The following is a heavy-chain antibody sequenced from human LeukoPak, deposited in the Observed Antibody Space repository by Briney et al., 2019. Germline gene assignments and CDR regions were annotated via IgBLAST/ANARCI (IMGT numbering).Heavy chain of an antibody. CDR2: IYSGGST. D-gene: IGHD4-17*01. V-gene: IGHV3-53*01. CDR3: ARVVDHDYGDYYLDY. Sequence: PGGSLRLSCAASGFTFSSYWMNWVRQAPGKGLECISVIYSGGSTDYADSVKGRLTISRDNSKNTLYLQMNSLRAEDTAVYYCARVVDHDYGDYYLDYWGQGTLVTVSS. J-gene: IGHJ4*02. CDR1: GFTFSSYW.